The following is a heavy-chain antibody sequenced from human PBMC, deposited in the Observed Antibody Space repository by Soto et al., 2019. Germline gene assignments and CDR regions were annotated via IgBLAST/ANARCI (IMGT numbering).Heavy chain of an antibody. CDR2: ISPYNGNT. CDR1: GYPFTSYG. Sequence: ASVKVSCKTSGYPFTSYGIGWVRQAPGQGLEWMAWISPYNGNTYYAQKFQGRVTLTTDTYTNTVYMELRSLRSDDTAVYYCASNQSFDRTFFYCIYVWS. CDR3: ASNQSFDRTFFYCIYV. V-gene: IGHV1-18*01. J-gene: IGHJ6*02.